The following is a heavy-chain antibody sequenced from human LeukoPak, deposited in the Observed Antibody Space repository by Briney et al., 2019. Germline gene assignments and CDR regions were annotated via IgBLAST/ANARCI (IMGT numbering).Heavy chain of an antibody. CDR3: ARSPSYCSGGSCYSDHFDY. D-gene: IGHD2-15*01. J-gene: IGHJ4*02. Sequence: SVNVSYKASGGTFTRYAISWVRQAPGQGLEGMGGIIPIFGTANYAQKFQGRVTIIANESTSTAYMELSSMRSEDTAVYYCARSPSYCSGGSCYSDHFDYWGQGTLVTVSS. V-gene: IGHV1-69*13. CDR2: IIPIFGTA. CDR1: GGTFTRYA.